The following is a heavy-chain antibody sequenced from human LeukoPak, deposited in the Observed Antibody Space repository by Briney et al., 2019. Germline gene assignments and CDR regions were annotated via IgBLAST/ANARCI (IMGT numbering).Heavy chain of an antibody. V-gene: IGHV1-2*02. CDR2: INPNIGGT. CDR1: GYTFTGYY. D-gene: IGHD1-26*01. Sequence: ASVKVSRKASGYTFTGYYMHWVRQAPGQGLEWMGWINPNIGGTNYAPNFKGRVTMTRDTSIRTAYMELSRLRSEDRAVYYCARVESWEHSGSSQDAFDIWGQGTMVTVSS. J-gene: IGHJ3*02. CDR3: ARVESWEHSGSSQDAFDI.